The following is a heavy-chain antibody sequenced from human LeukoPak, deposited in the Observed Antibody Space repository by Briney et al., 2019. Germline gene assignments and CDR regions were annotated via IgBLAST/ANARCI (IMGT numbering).Heavy chain of an antibody. D-gene: IGHD6-19*01. J-gene: IGHJ4*02. V-gene: IGHV3-7*02. CDR1: AVPFSSYW. CDR3: ARKIAVADYFDY. CDR2: IKQDGSEK. Sequence: GSLRLSCAASAVPFSSYWMSWVRQAPGKGLEWVANIKQDGSEKYYVDSVKGRFTISRDNAKNSLYLQMNSLRAEDTAVYYCARKIAVADYFDYWGQGTLVTVSS.